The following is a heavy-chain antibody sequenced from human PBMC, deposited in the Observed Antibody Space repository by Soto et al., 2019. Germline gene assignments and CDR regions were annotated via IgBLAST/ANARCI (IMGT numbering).Heavy chain of an antibody. CDR3: AKGVPGIAVAGTGYFQH. CDR1: GFTFSSYA. D-gene: IGHD6-19*01. J-gene: IGHJ1*01. V-gene: IGHV3-23*01. Sequence: EVQLLESGGGLVQPGGSLRLSCAASGFTFSSYAMSWVRQAPGKGLEWVSGISGSGDSTYYADSVKGRFTISRDNSKNKMYLQRNSLRAEDTAVYYCAKGVPGIAVAGTGYFQHWGQGTLVTVSS. CDR2: ISGSGDST.